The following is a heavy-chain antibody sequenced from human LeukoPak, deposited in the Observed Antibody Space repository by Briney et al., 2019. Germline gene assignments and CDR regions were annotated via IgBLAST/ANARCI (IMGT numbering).Heavy chain of an antibody. CDR1: GYTFTGYY. CDR2: INPNSGGT. CDR3: ARDRLKLRSPSCY. J-gene: IGHJ4*02. Sequence: ASVKVSCKASGYTFTGYYMHWVRQAPGQGLEWMGWINPNSGGTNYAQKFQGRVTMTRDTSISTAYMELSRLRSDDTAAYYCARDRLKLRSPSCYWGQGTLVTVSS. V-gene: IGHV1-2*02. D-gene: IGHD3-3*01.